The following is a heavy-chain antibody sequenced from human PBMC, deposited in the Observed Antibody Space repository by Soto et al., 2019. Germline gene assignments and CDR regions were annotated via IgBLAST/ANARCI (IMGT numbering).Heavy chain of an antibody. CDR3: ASDVVAGYSWFDP. CDR1: GGSITYSGNY. Sequence: QLQLQESGPGLVKPSETLSLTCTVSGGSITYSGNYWGWIRQPPGKGLEWIGSIYYSGSTYYNPSLKSRVTISVETSKRQVALKGFSVTAADTAVYYCASDVVAGYSWFDPWGQGTRVTGSS. CDR2: IYYSGST. D-gene: IGHD6-19*01. V-gene: IGHV4-39*01. J-gene: IGHJ5*02.